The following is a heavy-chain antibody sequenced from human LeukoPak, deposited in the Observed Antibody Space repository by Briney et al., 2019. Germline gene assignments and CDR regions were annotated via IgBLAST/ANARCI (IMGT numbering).Heavy chain of an antibody. CDR3: TTAPTRTWLPYFGY. D-gene: IGHD1-1*01. J-gene: IGHJ4*02. CDR1: GLTFTDAW. CDR2: ITASGTE. V-gene: IGHV3-15*01. Sequence: GGSLTLSCAVSGLTFTDAWVSWVRQAPGKGLEWVARITASGTENYAAPVKARFTASRDDSKTTVYLRMKSLTTDDTAVYYCTTAPTRTWLPYFGYWGQGTVVTVSS.